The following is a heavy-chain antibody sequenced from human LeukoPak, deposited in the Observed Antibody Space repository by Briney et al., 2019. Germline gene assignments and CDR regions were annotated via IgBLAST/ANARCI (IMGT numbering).Heavy chain of an antibody. Sequence: GESLKISCKGSGYSFTSYWIGWVRQMPGKGLDWMGIIYPGDSDTRYSPPFQGQVTISADKSISTAYLQWSSLRASDTAMYYCARQSHDSSSHSVYWGQGTLVTVSA. CDR3: ARQSHDSSSHSVY. D-gene: IGHD3-22*01. CDR1: GYSFTSYW. V-gene: IGHV5-51*01. J-gene: IGHJ4*02. CDR2: IYPGDSDT.